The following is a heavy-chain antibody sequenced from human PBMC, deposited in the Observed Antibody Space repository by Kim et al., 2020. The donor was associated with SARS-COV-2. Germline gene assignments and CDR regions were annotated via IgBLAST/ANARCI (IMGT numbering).Heavy chain of an antibody. D-gene: IGHD3-10*01. Sequence: GGSLRLSCAASGFTFSSYAMSWVRQAPGKGLEWVSAISGSGGSTYYADSVKGRFTISRDNSKNTLYLQMNSLRAEDTAVYYCAKAMFITMVRGVIGNFDYWGQGTLVTVSS. J-gene: IGHJ4*02. V-gene: IGHV3-23*01. CDR2: ISGSGGST. CDR1: GFTFSSYA. CDR3: AKAMFITMVRGVIGNFDY.